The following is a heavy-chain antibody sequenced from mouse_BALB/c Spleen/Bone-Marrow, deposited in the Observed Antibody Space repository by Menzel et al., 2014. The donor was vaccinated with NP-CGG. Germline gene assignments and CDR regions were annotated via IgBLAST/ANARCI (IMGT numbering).Heavy chain of an antibody. V-gene: IGHV1-80*01. CDR3: ARRVYGNYWYFDV. CDR2: IYPGDGGT. CDR1: GYAFSSYW. Sequence: QVQLQQSGAELVRPGSSVKISCKASGYAFSSYWMNWVKQRPGQGLEWIGQIYPGDGGTNYNGKFKGKATLTADKSSSTAYMQLSSLTSEDSAVYFCARRVYGNYWYFDVWGAGTTVTVSS. D-gene: IGHD2-1*01. J-gene: IGHJ1*01.